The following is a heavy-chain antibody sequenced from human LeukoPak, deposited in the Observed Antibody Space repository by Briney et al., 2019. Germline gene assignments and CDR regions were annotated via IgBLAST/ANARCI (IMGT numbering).Heavy chain of an antibody. CDR1: GFTFDDYA. Sequence: GRSLRLSCAASGFTFDDYAMHWVRQAPGKGLEWVSGISWNSGSIGYADSVKGRFTISRDNAKNSLYLQMNSLRAEDTALYYCAKTPFGYSGYDGADFDYWGQGTLVTASS. CDR3: AKTPFGYSGYDGADFDY. D-gene: IGHD5-12*01. CDR2: ISWNSGSI. J-gene: IGHJ4*02. V-gene: IGHV3-9*01.